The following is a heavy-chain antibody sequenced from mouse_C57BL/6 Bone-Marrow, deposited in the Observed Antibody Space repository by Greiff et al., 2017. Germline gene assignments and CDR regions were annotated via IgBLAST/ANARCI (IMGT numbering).Heavy chain of an antibody. J-gene: IGHJ1*03. V-gene: IGHV2-5*01. CDR2: IWRGGST. D-gene: IGHD4-1*01. CDR1: GFSLTSYG. Sequence: VQLQESGPGLVQPSQSLSITCTVSGFSLTSYGVHWVRQSPGKGLEWLGVIWRGGSTDYNAAFMSRLSITKDNSKSQVFLKMNSLQADDTAIYYCAKRNWDDWYFDVWGTGTTVTVSS. CDR3: AKRNWDDWYFDV.